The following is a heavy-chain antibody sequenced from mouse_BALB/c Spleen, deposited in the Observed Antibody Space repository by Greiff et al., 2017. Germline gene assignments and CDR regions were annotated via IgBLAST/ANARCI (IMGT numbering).Heavy chain of an antibody. CDR1: GYSFTSYW. CDR2: IYPGNSDT. CDR3: TRGGIDPYAMDY. V-gene: IGHV1-5*01. J-gene: IGHJ4*01. Sequence: VHVKQSGTVLARPGASVKMSCKASGYSFTSYWMHWVKQRPGQGLEWIGAIYPGNSDTSYNQKFKGKAKLTAVTSASTAYMELSSLTNEDSAVYYCTRGGIDPYAMDYWGQGTAVTVSS.